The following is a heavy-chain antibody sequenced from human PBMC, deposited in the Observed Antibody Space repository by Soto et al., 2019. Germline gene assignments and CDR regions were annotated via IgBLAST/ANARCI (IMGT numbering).Heavy chain of an antibody. V-gene: IGHV4-4*02. CDR3: AKVRESRGPQPFDY. CDR2: IYHSGST. D-gene: IGHD3-10*01. Sequence: ASETLSLTCAVSGGSISSSNLWSWVRQPPGKGLEWIGEIYHSGSTNYNPSLKSRVTISVDKSKNQFSLKLNSVTAADTAVYYCAKVRESRGPQPFDYWGQGTLVTVSS. CDR1: GGSISSSNL. J-gene: IGHJ4*02.